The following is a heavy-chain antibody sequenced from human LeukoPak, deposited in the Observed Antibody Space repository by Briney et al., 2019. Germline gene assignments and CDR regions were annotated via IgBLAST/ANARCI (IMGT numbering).Heavy chain of an antibody. CDR3: ARDFVAVAASFDY. V-gene: IGHV3-7*03. Sequence: GGSLRLSCAASGFTFSSYAMSWVRQAPGKGLEWVANIKQDGSEKYYVDSVKGRFTISRDNAKNSLYLQMNSLRAEDTAVYYCARDFVAVAASFDYWGQGTLVTVSS. CDR1: GFTFSSYA. J-gene: IGHJ4*02. D-gene: IGHD6-19*01. CDR2: IKQDGSEK.